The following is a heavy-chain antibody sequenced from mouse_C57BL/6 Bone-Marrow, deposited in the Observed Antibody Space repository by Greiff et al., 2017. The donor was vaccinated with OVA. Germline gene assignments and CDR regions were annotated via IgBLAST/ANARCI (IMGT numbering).Heavy chain of an antibody. D-gene: IGHD3-3*01. Sequence: QVQLQQPGAELVMPGASVKLSCKASGYTFTSYWMHWVKQRPGHGLEWIGEIDPSDSYTNYNQKFKGKSTLTVDKSSSTAYMQLSSLTSEDSAVYYCARCGWDYFAYWGQGTTLTVSS. CDR1: GYTFTSYW. CDR2: IDPSDSYT. J-gene: IGHJ2*01. CDR3: ARCGWDYFAY. V-gene: IGHV1-69*01.